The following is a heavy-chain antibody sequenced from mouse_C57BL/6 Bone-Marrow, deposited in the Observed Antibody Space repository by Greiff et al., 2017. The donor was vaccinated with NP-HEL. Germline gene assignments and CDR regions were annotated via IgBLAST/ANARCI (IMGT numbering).Heavy chain of an antibody. Sequence: DVMLVESGGGLVKPGGSLKLSCAASGFTFSDYGMHWVRQAPEKGLEWVAYISSGSSTIYYADTVKGRFTISRDNAKNTLFLQMTSLRSEDTAMYYCANGNYPFDYWGQGTTLTVSS. D-gene: IGHD2-1*01. CDR1: GFTFSDYG. V-gene: IGHV5-17*01. CDR3: ANGNYPFDY. J-gene: IGHJ2*01. CDR2: ISSGSSTI.